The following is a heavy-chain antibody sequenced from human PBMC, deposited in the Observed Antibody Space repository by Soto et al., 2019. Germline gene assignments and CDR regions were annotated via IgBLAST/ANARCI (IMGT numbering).Heavy chain of an antibody. Sequence: GASVKVSCKASGYTFTSYYMHWVRQAPGQGLEWMGIINPSGGSTSYAQKFQGRVTMTRDTSTSTVYMELSSLRSEDTAVYYCARDKRYCSGGSCYQTYYYYYMDVWGKGTTVTVSS. D-gene: IGHD2-15*01. CDR1: GYTFTSYY. CDR3: ARDKRYCSGGSCYQTYYYYYMDV. CDR2: INPSGGST. V-gene: IGHV1-46*03. J-gene: IGHJ6*03.